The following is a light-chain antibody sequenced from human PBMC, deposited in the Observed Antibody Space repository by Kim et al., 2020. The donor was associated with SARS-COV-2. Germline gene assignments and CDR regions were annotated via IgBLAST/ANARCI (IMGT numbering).Light chain of an antibody. CDR3: QQYGTSPMYT. CDR1: QSVSNNY. CDR2: DAS. J-gene: IGKJ2*01. Sequence: SPGERATLACRASQSVSNNYLAWYLQKPGQAPRLLIYDASSRATGIPDKFSGSGSGTDFTLTISRLEPEDSAVYYCQQYGTSPMYTFGQGTKLEI. V-gene: IGKV3-20*01.